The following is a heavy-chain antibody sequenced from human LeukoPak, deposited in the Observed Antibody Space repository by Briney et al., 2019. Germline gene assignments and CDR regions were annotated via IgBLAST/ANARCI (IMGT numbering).Heavy chain of an antibody. CDR2: ISSSSYI. CDR1: GFTFSSYS. V-gene: IGHV3-21*01. J-gene: IGHJ4*02. D-gene: IGHD3-3*01. Sequence: GESLKISCAASGFTFSSYSMNWVRQAPGKGLEWVSSISSSSYIYYADSVKGRFTISRDNAKNSLYLQMNSLRAEDTAVYYCARALTIFGVVVGYWGQGTLVTVSS. CDR3: ARALTIFGVVVGY.